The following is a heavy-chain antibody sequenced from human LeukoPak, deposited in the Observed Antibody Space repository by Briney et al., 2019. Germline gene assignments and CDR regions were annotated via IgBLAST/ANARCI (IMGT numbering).Heavy chain of an antibody. D-gene: IGHD6-6*01. CDR1: VYTFTSYY. Sequence: ASVTVSCKASVYTFTSYYMHWVRQAPGQGLEWMGIINPSGGSTSYAQKFQGRVTMTRDTSTSTVYMELSSLRSEDTAVYYCAREFGSSAQGDWFDPWGQGTLVTVSS. V-gene: IGHV1-46*01. CDR3: AREFGSSAQGDWFDP. J-gene: IGHJ5*02. CDR2: INPSGGST.